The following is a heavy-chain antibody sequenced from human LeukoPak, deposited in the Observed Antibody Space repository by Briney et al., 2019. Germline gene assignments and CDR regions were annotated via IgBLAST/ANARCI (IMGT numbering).Heavy chain of an antibody. D-gene: IGHD3-10*01. J-gene: IGHJ4*02. V-gene: IGHV3-21*01. Sequence: PGGSLRLSCAASGLTFSSYSMNWVRQAPGKGLEWVSSISSSSNYIYYADSVKGRFTISRDNAKNSLYLQMNRLRAEDTAVYYCARVPHAMVRGVIITEFYFDYWGQGTLVTVSS. CDR3: ARVPHAMVRGVIITEFYFDY. CDR1: GLTFSSYS. CDR2: ISSSSNYI.